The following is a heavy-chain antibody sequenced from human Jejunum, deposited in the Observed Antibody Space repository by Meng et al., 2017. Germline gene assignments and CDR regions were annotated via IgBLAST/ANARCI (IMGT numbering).Heavy chain of an antibody. Sequence: GGSLRLSCTGSGFGFTSYWIGWVRQMPGKGLEWMGIIYPGDSDIRYSPSFQGQVTISADKSISTAYLQWGSLKASDTAIYYCARQLGSSGWYRQAYWGQGNRVTGSS. CDR1: GFGFTSYW. CDR2: IYPGDSDI. D-gene: IGHD6-19*01. CDR3: ARQLGSSGWYRQAY. J-gene: IGHJ4*02. V-gene: IGHV5-51*01.